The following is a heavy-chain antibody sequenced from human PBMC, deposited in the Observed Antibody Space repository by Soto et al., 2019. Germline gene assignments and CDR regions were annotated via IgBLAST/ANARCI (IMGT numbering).Heavy chain of an antibody. CDR3: SRERGRTNWAHGAFDI. D-gene: IGHD7-27*01. CDR1: GYTFTTYY. Sequence: QVQLVQSGAEVKKPGASVQVSCKASGYTFTTYYLHWVRQAPGQGLEWMGVINPAGGSTNYSQNYQGRLTMTRDTSTSTVYMELSSMRSDDTAVYYCSRERGRTNWAHGAFDIWGQGTMITVSS. V-gene: IGHV1-46*03. J-gene: IGHJ3*02. CDR2: INPAGGST.